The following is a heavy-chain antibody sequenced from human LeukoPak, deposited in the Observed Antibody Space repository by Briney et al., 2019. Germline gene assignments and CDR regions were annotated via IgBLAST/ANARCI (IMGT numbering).Heavy chain of an antibody. J-gene: IGHJ5*02. CDR1: GYSISSGYY. V-gene: IGHV4-38-2*02. Sequence: SETLSLTCTVSGYSISSGYYWGWIRQPPGKGLEWIGSIYHSGSTYYSPSLKSRVTISVDTSKNQLSLKLSSVTAADTAVYYCARELRYFDWFPWFDPWGQGTLVTVSS. CDR3: ARELRYFDWFPWFDP. D-gene: IGHD3-9*01. CDR2: IYHSGST.